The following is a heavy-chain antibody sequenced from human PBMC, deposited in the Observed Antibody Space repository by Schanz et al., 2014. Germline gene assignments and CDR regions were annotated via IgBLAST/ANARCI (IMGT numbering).Heavy chain of an antibody. V-gene: IGHV4-59*08. J-gene: IGHJ5*02. CDR3: ARQYSGWSRFDP. Sequence: QVQLQESGPGLVKPSETLSLTCTISGVSITNNYWAWVRQPPGKGLEWIGFIYYSGSTNYNPSLKSRAPISFDMSKNHFPLTLTSVTAADTGVYYCARQYSGWSRFDPWGQGIRVTVSS. CDR1: GVSITNNY. CDR2: IYYSGST. D-gene: IGHD6-19*01.